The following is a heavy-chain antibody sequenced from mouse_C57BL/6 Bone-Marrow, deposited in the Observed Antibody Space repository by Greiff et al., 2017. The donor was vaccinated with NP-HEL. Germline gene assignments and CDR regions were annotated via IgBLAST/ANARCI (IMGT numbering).Heavy chain of an antibody. V-gene: IGHV1-36*01. CDR3: ARYYYYGSSAHWYFDV. CDR1: GFTFTDYY. D-gene: IGHD1-1*01. CDR2: VYPYDGCT. Sequence: VQLQQSGPVLVKPGPSVKLSCKASGFTFTDYYMHWVKQRHGQGLEWIGLVYPYDGCTSYNQKFKGKATLTVDTSSSTAYMELNSLTSEDSAVYYCARYYYYGSSAHWYFDVWGTGTTVTVSA. J-gene: IGHJ1*03.